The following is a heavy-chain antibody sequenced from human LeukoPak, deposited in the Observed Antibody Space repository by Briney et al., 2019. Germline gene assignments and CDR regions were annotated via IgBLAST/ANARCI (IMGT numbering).Heavy chain of an antibody. Sequence: PGGSLRLSCAASGFTFSSYAMSWVRQAPGKGLEWVSAIGTAGDTYYPGSVKGRFTISRENAKNSLYLQMNSLRAGDTAVYYCARAGGIAAAGSFDHWGQGTLVTVSS. CDR2: IGTAGDT. J-gene: IGHJ5*02. CDR3: ARAGGIAAAGSFDH. V-gene: IGHV3-13*01. D-gene: IGHD6-13*01. CDR1: GFTFSSYA.